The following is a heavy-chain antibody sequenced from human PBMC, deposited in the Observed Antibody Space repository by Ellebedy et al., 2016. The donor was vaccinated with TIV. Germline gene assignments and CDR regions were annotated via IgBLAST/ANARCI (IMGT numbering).Heavy chain of an antibody. Sequence: PGGSLRLSCAASGSTFTNYAMSWVRQAPGKGLEWVSAISTSGGSTYYADSVKGRFTVSRDNPKNTLDLQMNSRRAEDTAVYYCVRGAGSYHFDYWGQGTLVTV. CDR3: VRGAGSYHFDY. D-gene: IGHD1-26*01. CDR2: ISTSGGST. J-gene: IGHJ4*02. V-gene: IGHV3-23*01. CDR1: GSTFTNYA.